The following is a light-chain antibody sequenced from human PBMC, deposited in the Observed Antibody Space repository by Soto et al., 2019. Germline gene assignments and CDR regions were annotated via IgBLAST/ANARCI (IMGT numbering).Light chain of an antibody. CDR3: QQYKGT. Sequence: DIQMTQSPSTLSASVGDRVTITCRASQSISSWLAWYQQKPGKAPKLLIYKASSLESGVPSRFSGSGSGTEFPLTISSLQPDDSATYYCQQYKGTFGQGTKVEIK. CDR2: KAS. V-gene: IGKV1-5*03. CDR1: QSISSW. J-gene: IGKJ1*01.